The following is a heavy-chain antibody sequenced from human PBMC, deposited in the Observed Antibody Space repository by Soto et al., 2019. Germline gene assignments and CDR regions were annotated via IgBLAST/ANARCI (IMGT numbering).Heavy chain of an antibody. V-gene: IGHV5-51*01. J-gene: IGHJ6*02. D-gene: IGHD2-15*01. CDR2: IYPGDSDT. Sequence: PGESLKISCKGSGYSFTSYWIGWVRQMPGKGLEWMGIIYPGDSDTRYSPSIQGQVTISAAKSISPAYLQWSSLKASDTAMYYCARHFPSLSILVAWPRRYYYYCGMDVWGQGTTVTVSS. CDR3: ARHFPSLSILVAWPRRYYYYCGMDV. CDR1: GYSFTSYW.